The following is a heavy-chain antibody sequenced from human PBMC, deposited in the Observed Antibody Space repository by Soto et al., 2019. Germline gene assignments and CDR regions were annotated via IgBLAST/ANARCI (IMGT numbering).Heavy chain of an antibody. Sequence: PGESLKISCKGSGYSFTSYWIGWVRQMPGKGLEWMGIIYPGDSDTRYSPSFQGQVTISADKSISTAYLRWSSLKASDTAMYYCARHRHYYGRRAAGRNYYGMDVWGQGTTVTVSS. CDR3: ARHRHYYGRRAAGRNYYGMDV. J-gene: IGHJ6*02. CDR1: GYSFTSYW. V-gene: IGHV5-51*01. D-gene: IGHD3-10*01. CDR2: IYPGDSDT.